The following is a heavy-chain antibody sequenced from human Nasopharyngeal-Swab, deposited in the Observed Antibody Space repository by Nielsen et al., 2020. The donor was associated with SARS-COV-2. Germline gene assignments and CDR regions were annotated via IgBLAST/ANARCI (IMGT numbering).Heavy chain of an antibody. Sequence: GESLKISCAASGFTISTYWMHWVRQAPGKGLVWVSRINRDGSSTSYADSVKGRFTISRENAKNTLYLQMNSLRVEDTAVYYCARETAVAGDYYCEYWGQVTLVAVSS. CDR3: ARETAVAGDYYCEY. CDR1: GFTISTYW. V-gene: IGHV3-74*01. D-gene: IGHD6-19*01. J-gene: IGHJ4*02. CDR2: INRDGSST.